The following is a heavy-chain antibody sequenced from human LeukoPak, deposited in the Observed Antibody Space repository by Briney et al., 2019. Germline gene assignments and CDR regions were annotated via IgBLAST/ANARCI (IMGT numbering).Heavy chain of an antibody. CDR2: ISSSSSYI. CDR1: GFTFSSYS. Sequence: GGSLRLSCAASGFTFSSYSMNWVRQAPEKGLEWVSSISSSSSYIYYADSVKGRFTISRDNAKNSLYLQMNSLRAEDTAVYYCARDVYDTFFDYWGQGTLVTVSS. J-gene: IGHJ4*02. V-gene: IGHV3-21*01. CDR3: ARDVYDTFFDY. D-gene: IGHD3-22*01.